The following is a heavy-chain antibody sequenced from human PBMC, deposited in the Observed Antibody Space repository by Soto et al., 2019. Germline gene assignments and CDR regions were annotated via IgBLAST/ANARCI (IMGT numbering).Heavy chain of an antibody. CDR1: GFTFSGSA. D-gene: IGHD5-12*01. V-gene: IGHV3-73*01. Sequence: PGGSLRLSCAASGFTFSGSAMHWVRQASGKGLEWVGRIRSKANSYATAYAASVKGRFTISRDDSKNTAYLQMNSLKTEDTAVYYCTRDGEMATIVDYYYGMDVWGQGTTVTVSS. CDR3: TRDGEMATIVDYYYGMDV. J-gene: IGHJ6*02. CDR2: IRSKANSYAT.